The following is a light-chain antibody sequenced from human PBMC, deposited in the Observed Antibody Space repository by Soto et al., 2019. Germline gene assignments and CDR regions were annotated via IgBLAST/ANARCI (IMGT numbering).Light chain of an antibody. V-gene: IGKV3-11*01. CDR3: KQRPYRMSIT. CDR1: LSVSVY. CDR2: DAD. J-gene: IGKJ5*01. Sequence: VVLTQSPATLSLYPGERATLSCRTSLSVSVYLDCYQQKPVQAPGLMISDADIVARGIPVRARFSGSGSGFTLTISCRGPEDFAGYYCKQRPYRMSITFCQETRIEIK.